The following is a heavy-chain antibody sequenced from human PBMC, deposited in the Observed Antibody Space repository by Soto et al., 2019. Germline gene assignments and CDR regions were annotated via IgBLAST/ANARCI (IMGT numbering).Heavy chain of an antibody. Sequence: QVQLVQSGAEVKKPGASVKVSCKASGYTFTSYGISWVRQAPGQGLEWMGWISAYNGNTNYAQKLQGRVTMTTDTSTSTAYMELRSLRSDDTAVYYCARDLLGVLRPIEDNLFVPWGQGTLVTVS. V-gene: IGHV1-18*01. CDR2: ISAYNGNT. CDR1: GYTFTSYG. D-gene: IGHD3-16*01. J-gene: IGHJ5*02. CDR3: ARDLLGVLRPIEDNLFVP.